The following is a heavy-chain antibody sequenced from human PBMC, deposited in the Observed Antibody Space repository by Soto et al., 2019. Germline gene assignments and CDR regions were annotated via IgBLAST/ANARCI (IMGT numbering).Heavy chain of an antibody. V-gene: IGHV1-18*01. CDR3: AGRVRKWGFDP. J-gene: IGHJ5*02. CDR2: ISAYNGNT. Sequence: ASVKVSCKASGYTFTSYGISWVRQAPGQGLEWMGWISAYNGNTNYAQKLQGRVTMTRNTSISTAYMELSSLRSEDTAVYYCAGRVRKWGFDPWGQRTLVTVSS. CDR1: GYTFTSYG. D-gene: IGHD2-21*01.